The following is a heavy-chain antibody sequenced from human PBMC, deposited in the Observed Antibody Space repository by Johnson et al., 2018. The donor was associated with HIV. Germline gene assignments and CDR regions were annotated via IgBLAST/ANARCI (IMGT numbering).Heavy chain of an antibody. CDR3: AGKTGYDAFDM. CDR1: GFTFSTYW. V-gene: IGHV3-74*01. J-gene: IGHJ3*02. D-gene: IGHD3-9*01. CDR2: INSDGSIT. Sequence: VQLVESGGGLVQPGGSLRLSCAASGFTFSTYWMHWVRQGPGKGLVWVSRINSDGSITTYADSVKGRFTISRDNAKNTLYLQMNSLRDEDTAVYFCAGKTGYDAFDMWGQGTMVTVSS.